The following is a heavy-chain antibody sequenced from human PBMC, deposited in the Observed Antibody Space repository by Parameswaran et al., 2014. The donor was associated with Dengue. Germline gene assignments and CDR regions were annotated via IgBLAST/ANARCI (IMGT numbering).Heavy chain of an antibody. V-gene: IGHV4-59*01. CDR3: ARGSRGYSYGYDY. Sequence: RWIRQPPGKGLEWIGYIYYSGSTNYNPSLKSRVTISVDTSKNQFSLKLSSVTAADTAVYYCARGSRGYSYGYDYWGQGTLVTVSS. J-gene: IGHJ4*02. CDR2: IYYSGST. D-gene: IGHD5-18*01.